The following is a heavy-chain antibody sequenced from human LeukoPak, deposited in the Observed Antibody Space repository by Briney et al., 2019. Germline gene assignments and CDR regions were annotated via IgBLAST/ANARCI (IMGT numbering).Heavy chain of an antibody. D-gene: IGHD5-18*01. V-gene: IGHV1-69*13. Sequence: GASVKVSCKASGGTFSSYAISWVRQAPGQGLEWMGGIIPIFGTANYAQKFQGRVTITADESTSTAYMELSSLRSEDTAVYYCARKRGYSYDLDYWGQGTLVTVSS. CDR3: ARKRGYSYDLDY. CDR2: IIPIFGTA. J-gene: IGHJ4*02. CDR1: GGTFSSYA.